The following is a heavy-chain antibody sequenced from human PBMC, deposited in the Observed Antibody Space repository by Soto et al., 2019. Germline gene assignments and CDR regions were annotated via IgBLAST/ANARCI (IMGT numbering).Heavy chain of an antibody. CDR3: SSGWYGMDY. CDR2: TYYRSKWYN. J-gene: IGHJ4*02. Sequence: PSQTLSSTCDLSGDKVSSNSAASNWIRQSPSRGLEWLGRTYYRSKWYNDYAVSVKSRITINPDTSKNQFSLQLNSVTPEDTAVYYCSSGWYGMDYWGQGTLVTVSS. V-gene: IGHV6-1*01. CDR1: GDKVSSNSAA. D-gene: IGHD6-19*01.